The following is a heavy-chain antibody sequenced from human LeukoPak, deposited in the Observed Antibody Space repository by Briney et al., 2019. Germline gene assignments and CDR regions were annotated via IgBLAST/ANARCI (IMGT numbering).Heavy chain of an antibody. V-gene: IGHV1-69*04. CDR1: GGTFRNSG. J-gene: IGHJ1*01. CDR3: AKIHDDSGYYYEYFQF. CDR2: IIPILDIT. Sequence: SVKVSCKASGGTFRNSGISWVRQAPGQGLEYVGRIIPILDITEYGKTSPGRVTITADTATDTFYRELSGLRSEDTAVYYCAKIHDDSGYYYEYFQFWGQGTLITVSS. D-gene: IGHD3-22*01.